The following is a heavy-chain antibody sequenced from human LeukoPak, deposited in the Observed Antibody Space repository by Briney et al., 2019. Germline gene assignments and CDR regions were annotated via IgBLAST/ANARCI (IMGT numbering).Heavy chain of an antibody. D-gene: IGHD2-2*01. Sequence: SETLSLTCTVSGGSISSYYWSWIRQHPGKGLEWIGYINYSGNIYYNPSLKSRVIISVDTSKNQFSLKLTSVTAADTAVYYCARYYCSSSACPGIDSWGQGTLVTVSS. V-gene: IGHV4-59*06. CDR3: ARYYCSSSACPGIDS. CDR2: INYSGNI. J-gene: IGHJ4*02. CDR1: GGSISSYY.